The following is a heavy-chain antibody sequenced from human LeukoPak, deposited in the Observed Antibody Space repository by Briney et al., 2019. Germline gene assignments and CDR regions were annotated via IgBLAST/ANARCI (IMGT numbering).Heavy chain of an antibody. CDR1: GYTFTSYA. V-gene: IGHV7-4-1*02. J-gene: IGHJ3*02. CDR2: INTNTGNP. CDR3: ARDRRYYDSSGYRTYDAFDI. Sequence: GASAKVSCKASGYTFTSYAMNWVRQAPGQGLEWMGWINTNTGNPTYAQGFTGRFVFSLDTSVSTAYLQISSLKAEDTAVYYCARDRRYYDSSGYRTYDAFDIWGQGTMVTVSS. D-gene: IGHD3-22*01.